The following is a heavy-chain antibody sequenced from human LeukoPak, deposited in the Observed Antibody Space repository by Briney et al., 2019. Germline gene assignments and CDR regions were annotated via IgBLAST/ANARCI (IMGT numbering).Heavy chain of an antibody. D-gene: IGHD5-18*01. Sequence: PGGSLRLSCAASGFTFSSYSMNWVRQAPGKGLEWVSSIFPSGDEIHYADSVKGRFTISRDNSKNTLSLQMDSLRAEDTAIYYCATYRQIQVSFEFWGQGTLVTVSS. CDR1: GFTFSSYS. CDR3: ATYRQIQVSFEF. V-gene: IGHV3-21*04. CDR2: IFPSGDEI. J-gene: IGHJ4*02.